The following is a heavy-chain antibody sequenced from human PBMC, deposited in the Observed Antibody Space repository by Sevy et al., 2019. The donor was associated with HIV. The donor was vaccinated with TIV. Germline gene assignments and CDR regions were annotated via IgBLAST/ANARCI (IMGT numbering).Heavy chain of an antibody. CDR2: MNQDGSEK. Sequence: GGSLRLSCVASGFIFSSYWMIWVRQAPGKGLEWVANMNQDGSEKHYVDSVKGRFSISRDNAKKSLYLQMNNLRPEDTAVYFCARGGCSTTRCYQVGDWFDPWGQRSLVTVSS. V-gene: IGHV3-7*01. J-gene: IGHJ5*02. CDR1: GFIFSSYW. CDR3: ARGGCSTTRCYQVGDWFDP. D-gene: IGHD2-2*01.